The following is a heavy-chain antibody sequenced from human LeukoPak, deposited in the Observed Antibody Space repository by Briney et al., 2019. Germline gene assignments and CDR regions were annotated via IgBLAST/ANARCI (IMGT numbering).Heavy chain of an antibody. D-gene: IGHD1-26*01. J-gene: IGHJ4*02. V-gene: IGHV3-30*04. Sequence: PGRSLRLSCAASGFTFSSYAVHWVRQAPGKGLEWVAVISYDGSNKYYADSVKGRFTISRDNSKNTLYLQMNSLRAEDTAVYYCAKDRLLRSYRVSFDYWGQGTLVTVSS. CDR3: AKDRLLRSYRVSFDY. CDR1: GFTFSSYA. CDR2: ISYDGSNK.